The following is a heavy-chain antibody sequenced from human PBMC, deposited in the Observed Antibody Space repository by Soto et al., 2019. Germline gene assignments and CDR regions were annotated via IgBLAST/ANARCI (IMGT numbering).Heavy chain of an antibody. Sequence: SETLSLTCTVSGGSSSGHYLSWIRQPPGKGLEWIGYIYYSGSTNYSPSLKSRVTISVDTSKNQFSLKLSSVTAADTAVYYCGRHKDYYYHGMDVWGQGTTVTVS. CDR2: IYYSGST. CDR3: GRHKDYYYHGMDV. V-gene: IGHV4-59*08. CDR1: GGSSSGHY. J-gene: IGHJ6*02.